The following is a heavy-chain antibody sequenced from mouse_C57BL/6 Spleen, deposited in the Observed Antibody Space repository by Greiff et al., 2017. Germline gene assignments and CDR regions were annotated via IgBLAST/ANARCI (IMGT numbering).Heavy chain of an antibody. CDR2: ISNGGGST. Sequence: EVKLVESGGGLVQPGGSLKLSCAASGFTFSDYYMYWVRQTTEKRLEWVAYISNGGGSTYYPDTVKGRFTISGDNATNTLYLQMSRLTSEDTAMYCCARKEGHDCEGYAMDYWGQGTSVTVSS. J-gene: IGHJ4*01. V-gene: IGHV5-12*01. D-gene: IGHD2-4*01. CDR1: GFTFSDYY. CDR3: ARKEGHDCEGYAMDY.